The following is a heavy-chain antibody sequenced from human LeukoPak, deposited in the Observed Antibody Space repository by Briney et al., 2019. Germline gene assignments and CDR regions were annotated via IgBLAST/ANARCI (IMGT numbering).Heavy chain of an antibody. CDR3: ASVLAVAGTPFDY. CDR2: IYYSGST. D-gene: IGHD6-19*01. Sequence: PSETLSLTCTVSGGSISSYYWSWIRQPPGKGLEWIGYIYYSGSTHYNPSLKSRAAISVDTSKNHFSLKLSSVTAADTAVYYCASVLAVAGTPFDYWGQGTLVTVSS. J-gene: IGHJ4*02. V-gene: IGHV4-59*01. CDR1: GGSISSYY.